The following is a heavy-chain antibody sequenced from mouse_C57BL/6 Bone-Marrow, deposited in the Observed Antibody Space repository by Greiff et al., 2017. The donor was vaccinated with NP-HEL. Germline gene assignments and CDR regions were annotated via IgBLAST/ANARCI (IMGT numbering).Heavy chain of an antibody. CDR1: GFTFSDAW. Sequence: EVMLVESGGGLVQPGGSMKLSCAASGFTFSDAWMDWVRQSPEKGLEWVAEIRNKANNHATYYAESVKGRFTISRDDSKSSVYLQMNSLRAEDTGIYYCTRSDGNYAYYFDYGGQGTTLTVSS. V-gene: IGHV6-6*01. CDR3: TRSDGNYAYYFDY. J-gene: IGHJ2*01. CDR2: IRNKANNHAT. D-gene: IGHD2-1*01.